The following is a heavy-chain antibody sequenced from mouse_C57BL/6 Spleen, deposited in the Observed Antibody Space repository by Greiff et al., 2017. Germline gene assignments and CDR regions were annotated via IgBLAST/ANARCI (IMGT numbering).Heavy chain of an antibody. Sequence: VQLQQPGTELVMPRASVKLSCKASGYTFTSYWMHWLKQRPGQGLEWIGNLNPSNGGTTYNAKFKSKATLTVDKSSSTAYMPLSSLTSEDSAFYYCASGWLLPLAYWGQGDLVTGSA. CDR1: GYTFTSYW. V-gene: IGHV1-53*01. D-gene: IGHD2-3*01. CDR3: ASGWLLPLAY. J-gene: IGHJ3*01. CDR2: LNPSNGGT.